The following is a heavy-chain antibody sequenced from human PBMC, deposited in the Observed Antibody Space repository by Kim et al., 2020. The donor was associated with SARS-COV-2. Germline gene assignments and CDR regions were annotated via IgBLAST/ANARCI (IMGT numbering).Heavy chain of an antibody. CDR1: GYTFTSYG. Sequence: ASVKVSCKASGYTFTSYGISWVRQAPGQGLEWMGWISAYNGNTNYAQKLQGRVTMTTDTSTSTAYMELRSLRSDDTAVYYCAREGISYDSSGYDAFDIWGQGTMVTVSS. V-gene: IGHV1-18*04. CDR2: ISAYNGNT. J-gene: IGHJ3*02. CDR3: AREGISYDSSGYDAFDI. D-gene: IGHD3-22*01.